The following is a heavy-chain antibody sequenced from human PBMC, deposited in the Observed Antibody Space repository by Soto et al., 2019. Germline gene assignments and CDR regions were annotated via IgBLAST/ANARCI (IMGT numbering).Heavy chain of an antibody. J-gene: IGHJ2*01. V-gene: IGHV1-69*12. Sequence: QVQLVQSGAEVKKPGPSVTVSCKASGGTFSSYTISWVRQAPGQGLEWMGGIIPIFGTAHYAQKFQGRVTLTADESTSTAYMELRSLRSEDTAVYYCSRGNHRWLQLWYFDLWGRGTLVTVSS. CDR1: GGTFSSYT. CDR2: IIPIFGTA. D-gene: IGHD5-12*01. CDR3: SRGNHRWLQLWYFDL.